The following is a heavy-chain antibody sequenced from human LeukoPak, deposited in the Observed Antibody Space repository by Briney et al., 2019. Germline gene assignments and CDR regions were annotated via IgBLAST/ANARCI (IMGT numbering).Heavy chain of an antibody. V-gene: IGHV3-15*01. J-gene: IGHJ4*02. D-gene: IGHD2/OR15-2a*01. CDR2: IKSKTDGGTT. Sequence: PGGSLTLSCTASGFSFRDAYLSWVRQAPGKGLEWVGRIKSKTDGGTTDYSAPVKGRFTISRDDSKNTLYLQMNSLRTEDTAVYFCTTRLLRGDFDCWGRGTLVTVSS. CDR1: GFSFRDAY. CDR3: TTRLLRGDFDC.